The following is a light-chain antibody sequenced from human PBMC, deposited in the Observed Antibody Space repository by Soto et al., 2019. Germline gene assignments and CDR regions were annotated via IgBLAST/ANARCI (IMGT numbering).Light chain of an antibody. V-gene: IGLV2-14*01. J-gene: IGLJ1*01. CDR3: SSFTSSMTNV. Sequence: QSVLTQPAPLSGAPGQSIPISFTGNSSDVGGYNSVSWYQQHPGKAPKLILYDVTDRPSGVSYRFSGSKSGNTASLTISGLQAADEADYFCSSFTSSMTNVFGSGTRSPS. CDR2: DVT. CDR1: SSDVGGYNS.